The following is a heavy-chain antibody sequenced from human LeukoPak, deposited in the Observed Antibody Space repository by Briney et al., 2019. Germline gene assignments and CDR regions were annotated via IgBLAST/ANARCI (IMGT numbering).Heavy chain of an antibody. CDR2: MNPNSGST. V-gene: IGHV1-8*01. CDR1: GYTFTSYD. Sequence: ASVKVSCKASGYTFTSYDINWVRQATGQGLEWMGWMNPNSGSTGYAQKFQGRVTMTRNTSISTAYMELSSLRSEDTAVYYCARGGYSGYGVTTPFDPWGQGTLVTVSS. D-gene: IGHD5-12*01. CDR3: ARGGYSGYGVTTPFDP. J-gene: IGHJ5*02.